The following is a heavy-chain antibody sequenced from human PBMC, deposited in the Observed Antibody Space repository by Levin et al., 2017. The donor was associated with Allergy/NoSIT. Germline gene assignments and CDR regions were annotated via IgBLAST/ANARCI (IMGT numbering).Heavy chain of an antibody. J-gene: IGHJ3*02. CDR3: AREPSSTVAAFDI. CDR2: ILHNGKT. V-gene: IGHV4-4*02. D-gene: IGHD4-23*01. CDR1: GGSISSSNW. Sequence: SETLSLTCAVSGGSISSSNWWSWVRQPPEKGLEWIGEILHNGKTNYNPSLKSRVTISVDKSKNQFSLKLSSVTAADTAVYYCAREPSSTVAAFDIWGQGTMVTVSS.